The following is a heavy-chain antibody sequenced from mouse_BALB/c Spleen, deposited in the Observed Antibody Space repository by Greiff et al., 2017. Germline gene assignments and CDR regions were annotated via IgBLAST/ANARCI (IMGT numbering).Heavy chain of an antibody. CDR2: IDPENGNT. V-gene: IGHV14-1*02. CDR1: GFNIKDYY. J-gene: IGHJ3*01. D-gene: IGHD2-4*01. Sequence: EVQLQQSGAELVRPGALVKLSCKASGFNIKDYYMQWVKQRPEQGLEWIGWIDPENGNTIYDPKFQGKASITADTTSNTAYLQLSSLTSEDTAVYYCARGDYARFAYWGQGTLVTVSA. CDR3: ARGDYARFAY.